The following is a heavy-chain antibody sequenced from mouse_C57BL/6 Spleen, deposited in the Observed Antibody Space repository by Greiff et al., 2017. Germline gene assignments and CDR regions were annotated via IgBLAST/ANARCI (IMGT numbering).Heavy chain of an antibody. CDR3: AREEEDATVVASYYYAMDY. V-gene: IGHV1-75*01. Sequence: VQLQESGPELVKPGASVKISCKASGYTFTDYYINWVKQRPGQGLEWIGWIFPGSGSTYYNEKFKGKATLTVDKSSSTAYMLLSSLTSEDSAVYFCAREEEDATVVASYYYAMDYWGQGTSVTVSS. J-gene: IGHJ4*01. CDR1: GYTFTDYY. CDR2: IFPGSGST. D-gene: IGHD1-1*01.